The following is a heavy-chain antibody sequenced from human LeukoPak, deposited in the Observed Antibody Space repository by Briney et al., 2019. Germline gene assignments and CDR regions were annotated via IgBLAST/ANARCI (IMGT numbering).Heavy chain of an antibody. CDR3: AGRGFDI. V-gene: IGHV3-48*01. CDR2: ISNAGIV. Sequence: GGSLRLSCVASGFTVSESGMNWVRQSPGEGLEWVAVISNAGIVYYADSVKGRFIISRDNAKNSLYLQMNSLRAEDAAVYYCAGRGFDIWGQGTTVTVSS. CDR1: GFTVSESG. J-gene: IGHJ3*02.